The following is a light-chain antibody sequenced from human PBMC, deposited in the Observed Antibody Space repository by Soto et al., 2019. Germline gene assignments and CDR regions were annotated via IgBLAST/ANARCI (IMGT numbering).Light chain of an antibody. CDR2: KVS. CDR3: MQGSYWTQVT. Sequence: DVVMTQSPLSLPVTLGQPASISCRSSQTLVHSDGNTYLIWFHQRPGQPPRLLIYKVSKRDSGVTDRFSGSGSGTDFTLKISRLEAEDVGVDYCMQGSYWTQVTFGQGTRLEIK. CDR1: QTLVHSDGNTY. V-gene: IGKV2-30*02. J-gene: IGKJ5*01.